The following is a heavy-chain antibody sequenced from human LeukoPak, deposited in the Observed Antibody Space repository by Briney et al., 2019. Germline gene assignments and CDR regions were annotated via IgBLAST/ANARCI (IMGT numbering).Heavy chain of an antibody. CDR1: GFTFSSYW. Sequence: GGSLRLSCAASGFTFSSYWMSWVRQAPGKGLEWVANIKQDGSEKYYVDSVKGRFTISRDNAKNSLYLQMNSLRAEDTAVYYCARLRITMVRGVMGYYYYYMDVWGKGATVTVSS. J-gene: IGHJ6*03. CDR3: ARLRITMVRGVMGYYYYYMDV. CDR2: IKQDGSEK. V-gene: IGHV3-7*01. D-gene: IGHD3-10*01.